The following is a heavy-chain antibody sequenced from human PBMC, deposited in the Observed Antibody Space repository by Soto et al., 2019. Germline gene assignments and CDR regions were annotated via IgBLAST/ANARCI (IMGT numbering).Heavy chain of an antibody. D-gene: IGHD3-3*01. Sequence: PGGSLRLSCAASGFTFSSYSMNWVRQAPGKGLVWVSRINSDGSSTSYADSVKGRFTISRDNAKNTLYLQMNSLRAEDTAVYYCARGGYDFWSGYYGYYYYGMDVWGQGTTVTVSS. CDR3: ARGGYDFWSGYYGYYYYGMDV. V-gene: IGHV3-74*01. J-gene: IGHJ6*02. CDR1: GFTFSSYS. CDR2: INSDGSST.